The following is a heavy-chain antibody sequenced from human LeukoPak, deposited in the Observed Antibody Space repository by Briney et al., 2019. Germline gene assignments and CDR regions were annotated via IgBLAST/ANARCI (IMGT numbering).Heavy chain of an antibody. J-gene: IGHJ4*02. CDR2: INGDGGSR. CDR3: ASASSHRTAAGGDY. CDR1: GFTFSTYW. V-gene: IGHV3-74*01. Sequence: GGSLRLSCAASGFTFSTYWMHWVRQAPGKGLVWVSRINGDGGSRNYADSEKGRFTISRDNAKNTLYLQMSSLRVEDTAVYYCASASSHRTAAGGDYWGQGTLVTVST. D-gene: IGHD6-13*01.